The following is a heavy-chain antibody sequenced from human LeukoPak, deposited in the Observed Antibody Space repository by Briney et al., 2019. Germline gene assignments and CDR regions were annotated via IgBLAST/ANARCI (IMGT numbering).Heavy chain of an antibody. CDR3: AGVAGFYWNSDSFDY. Sequence: ASVKVSCKASGYTFSNNGISWVRQTPGQGLEWLGWISAYNGQTNYAQKVQGRVTMTTDTSTKTSYMELRSLGSDDTALYYCAGVAGFYWNSDSFDYWGQGTQVTVSS. CDR2: ISAYNGQT. V-gene: IGHV1-18*01. CDR1: GYTFSNNG. D-gene: IGHD1-7*01. J-gene: IGHJ4*02.